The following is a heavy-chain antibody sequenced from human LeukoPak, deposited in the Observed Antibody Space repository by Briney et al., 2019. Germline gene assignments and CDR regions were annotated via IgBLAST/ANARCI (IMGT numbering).Heavy chain of an antibody. CDR2: IRGTGDNT. J-gene: IGHJ4*02. CDR3: AKDWDDYGDYLPLDY. D-gene: IGHD4-17*01. V-gene: IGHV3-23*01. CDR1: GFTFSNYA. Sequence: PGGSLRLSCAASGFTFSNYAMSWVRQAPDKGLEWVSAIRGTGDNTYYADSVKGRFTISRDNSKNTLFLQMSSLRAEDTAVYYCAKDWDDYGDYLPLDYWGQGTLVTVSS.